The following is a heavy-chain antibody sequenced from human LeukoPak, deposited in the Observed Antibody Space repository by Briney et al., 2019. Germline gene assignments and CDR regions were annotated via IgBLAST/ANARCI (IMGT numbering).Heavy chain of an antibody. CDR3: ATDPVYYYGSGSYYLDY. J-gene: IGHJ4*02. CDR1: GYTLTELS. D-gene: IGHD3-10*01. CDR2: FDPEDGET. Sequence: ASVKVSCKVSGYTLTELSMHWVRQAPGKGLEWMGGFDPEDGETIYAQKFQGRVTMTEDTSTDTAYMELSSLRSEDTAVHYCATDPVYYYGSGSYYLDYWGQGTLVTVSS. V-gene: IGHV1-24*01.